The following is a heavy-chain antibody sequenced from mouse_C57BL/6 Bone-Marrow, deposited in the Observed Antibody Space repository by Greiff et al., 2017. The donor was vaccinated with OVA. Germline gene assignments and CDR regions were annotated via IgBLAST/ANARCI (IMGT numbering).Heavy chain of an antibody. CDR3: AKNRYDVLHWYFDV. D-gene: IGHD2-12*01. J-gene: IGHJ1*03. CDR1: GFSLTSYG. V-gene: IGHV2-5*01. Sequence: VKLMESGPGLVQPSQSLSITCTVSGFSLTSYGVHWVRQSPGKGLEWLGVIWRGGSTDYNAAFMSRLSITKDNSKSQVFFKMNSLQADDTAIYYCAKNRYDVLHWYFDVWGTGTTVTVSS. CDR2: IWRGGST.